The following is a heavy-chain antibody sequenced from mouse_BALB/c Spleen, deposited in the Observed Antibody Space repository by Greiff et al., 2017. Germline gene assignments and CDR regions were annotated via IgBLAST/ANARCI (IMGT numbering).Heavy chain of an antibody. CDR3: ARLLFDY. Sequence: EVQGVESGGGLVKPGGSLKLSCAASGFAFSSYDMSWVRQTPEKRLEWVAYISSGGGSTYYPDTVKGRFTISRDNAKNTLYLQMSSLKSEDTAMYYCARLLFDYWGQGTTLTVSS. J-gene: IGHJ2*01. CDR1: GFAFSSYD. CDR2: ISSGGGST. V-gene: IGHV5-12-1*01.